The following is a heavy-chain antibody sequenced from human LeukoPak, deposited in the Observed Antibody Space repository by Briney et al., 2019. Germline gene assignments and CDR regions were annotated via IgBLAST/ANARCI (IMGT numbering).Heavy chain of an antibody. CDR1: GGSISSYY. V-gene: IGHV4-59*01. Sequence: SETLSLTCIVSGGSISSYYWSWIRQPPGKGLEWIGYIYYSGSTNYNPSLKSRVTISVDTSKNQFSLKLSSVTAADTAVYYCARFGQGFYDSSGYYYGAFNIWGQGTMVTVSS. D-gene: IGHD3-22*01. CDR2: IYYSGST. CDR3: ARFGQGFYDSSGYYYGAFNI. J-gene: IGHJ3*02.